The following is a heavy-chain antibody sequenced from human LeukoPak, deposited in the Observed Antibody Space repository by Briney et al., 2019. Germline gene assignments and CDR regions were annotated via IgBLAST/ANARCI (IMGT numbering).Heavy chain of an antibody. J-gene: IGHJ4*02. CDR3: ARGEWLRSWFGY. CDR2: INHSGST. CDR1: GVTFSGYY. D-gene: IGHD5-12*01. Sequence: PSETLSLTCAVYGVTFSGYYWSWLPQPPGKGLEWIGEINHSGSTNYNPSLKSRVTISVDTSKNQFSLKLSSVTAADTAVYYCARGEWLRSWFGYWGQGTLVTVSS. V-gene: IGHV4-34*01.